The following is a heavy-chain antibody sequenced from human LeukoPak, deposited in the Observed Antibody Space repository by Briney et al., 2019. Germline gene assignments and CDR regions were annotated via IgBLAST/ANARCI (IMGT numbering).Heavy chain of an antibody. Sequence: ASVKVSCKVSGYTLTELSMHWVRQAPGKGLEWMGGFDPEDGETIYAQKFQGRVTITADKSTSTAYMELSSLRSEDTAVYYCAGSPTVPTTLGSWGRGTLVTVSS. J-gene: IGHJ2*01. CDR3: AGSPTVPTTLGS. D-gene: IGHD4-17*01. CDR1: GYTLTELS. V-gene: IGHV1-24*01. CDR2: FDPEDGET.